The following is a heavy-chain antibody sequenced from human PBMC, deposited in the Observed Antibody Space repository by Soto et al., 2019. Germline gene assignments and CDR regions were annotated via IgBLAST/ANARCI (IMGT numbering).Heavy chain of an antibody. CDR2: IIPILGIA. Sequence: QVQLVQSGAEVKKPGSSVKVSCKASGGTFSSYTISWVRQAPGQGLEWMGRIIPILGIANYAQKFQGRVTITADKSTSTAYVELSSLRSEDTAVYYCARDDGYDSSGYTQYFQHWGQGTLVTVSS. D-gene: IGHD3-22*01. J-gene: IGHJ1*01. CDR3: ARDDGYDSSGYTQYFQH. V-gene: IGHV1-69*08. CDR1: GGTFSSYT.